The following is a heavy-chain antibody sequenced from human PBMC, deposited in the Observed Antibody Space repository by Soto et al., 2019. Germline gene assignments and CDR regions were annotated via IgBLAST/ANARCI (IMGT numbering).Heavy chain of an antibody. V-gene: IGHV3-15*07. CDR2: VKSKTHGGTT. CDR1: GFTFSNAW. Sequence: PGGSLRLSCAGSGFTFSNAWMNWVRQAPGKGLEWVGRVKSKTHGGTTDYAAPVKGRFTISRDDSENTVFLQMNSLKTEDTAVYYCATGGYYPDYWGQGTLVTVYS. J-gene: IGHJ4*02. D-gene: IGHD3-10*01. CDR3: ATGGYYPDY.